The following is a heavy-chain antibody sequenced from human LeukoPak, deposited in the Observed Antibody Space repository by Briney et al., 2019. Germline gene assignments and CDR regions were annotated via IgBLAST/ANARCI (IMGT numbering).Heavy chain of an antibody. J-gene: IGHJ4*02. V-gene: IGHV3-7*01. D-gene: IGHD3-22*01. Sequence: GGSLRLSCAASGFTFSSYWMSWVRQAPGKGLEWVANIKQDGSEKYYVDSVKGRFTISRDNAKNSLYLQMNSLRAEDTAVYYCARDRPGGYYYDSSGYYYFGYWGQGTLVTVSS. CDR3: ARDRPGGYYYDSSGYYYFGY. CDR1: GFTFSSYW. CDR2: IKQDGSEK.